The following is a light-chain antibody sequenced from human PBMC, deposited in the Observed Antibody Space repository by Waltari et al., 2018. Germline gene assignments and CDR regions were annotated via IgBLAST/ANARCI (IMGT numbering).Light chain of an antibody. V-gene: IGLV1-40*01. CDR2: GNT. CDR3: QSYDSSLRGV. Sequence: QSVLTQPPSVSGAPGQRVTISCTGSSSNIGAGYDVHWYQQLPGTAPKLLIYGNTNRPSGVSDRFSGSKSGTSASLAITGLQAEDEADYYCQSYDSSLRGVFGGGTKLTVL. J-gene: IGLJ3*02. CDR1: SSNIGAGYD.